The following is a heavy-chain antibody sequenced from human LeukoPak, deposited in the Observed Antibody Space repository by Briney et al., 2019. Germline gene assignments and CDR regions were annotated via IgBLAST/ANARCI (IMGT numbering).Heavy chain of an antibody. Sequence: GAPVKVSCKASGYTFTGYYMHWVRQAPGQGLEWMGWINPNSGGTNYAQKFQGRVTMTRDTSISTAYMELSRLRSDDTAVYYCAREIENGSGSYYYYYGMDVWGQGTTVTVSS. CDR1: GYTFTGYY. CDR3: AREIENGSGSYYYYYGMDV. J-gene: IGHJ6*02. D-gene: IGHD3-10*01. V-gene: IGHV1-2*02. CDR2: INPNSGGT.